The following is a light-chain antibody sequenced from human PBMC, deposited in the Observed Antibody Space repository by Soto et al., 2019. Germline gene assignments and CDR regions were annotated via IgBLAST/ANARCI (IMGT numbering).Light chain of an antibody. Sequence: QSVLTQPASVSGSLGQSITISCTGTSSDIGGYNYVSWYQQHPGKPPKLMIFEVSDRPSGVSNRFSGSKSGNTASLTISGLQAEDEADYYCSSFTSSIIPYVFGPGTKVTVL. CDR3: SSFTSSIIPYV. V-gene: IGLV2-14*01. J-gene: IGLJ1*01. CDR1: SSDIGGYNY. CDR2: EVS.